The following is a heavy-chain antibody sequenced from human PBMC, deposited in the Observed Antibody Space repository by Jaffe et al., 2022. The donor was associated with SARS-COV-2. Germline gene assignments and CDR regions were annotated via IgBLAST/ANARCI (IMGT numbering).Heavy chain of an antibody. CDR3: ATSRESSGYYNFDY. D-gene: IGHD3-22*01. Sequence: EVQLVESGGGLVQAGGSLRVSCAASGFTFTNYAMSWVRQAPGKGLEWVSSLSGSGDSTYYADSVKGRFTISRDNSKNTLYLQMNSLRADDTAVYYCATSRESSGYYNFDYWGQGTLVTVSS. CDR1: GFTFTNYA. J-gene: IGHJ4*02. CDR2: LSGSGDST. V-gene: IGHV3-23*04.